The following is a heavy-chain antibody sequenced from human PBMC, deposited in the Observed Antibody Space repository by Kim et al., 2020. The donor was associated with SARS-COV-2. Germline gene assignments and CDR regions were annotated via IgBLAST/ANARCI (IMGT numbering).Heavy chain of an antibody. Sequence: YAQKVQGRVQITADKSTSTAYMELSSLRSEEPAVYYCAGRTYDAEDTFDYWGQGTLVTVSS. D-gene: IGHD3-3*01. CDR3: AGRTYDAEDTFDY. J-gene: IGHJ4*02. V-gene: IGHV1-69*02.